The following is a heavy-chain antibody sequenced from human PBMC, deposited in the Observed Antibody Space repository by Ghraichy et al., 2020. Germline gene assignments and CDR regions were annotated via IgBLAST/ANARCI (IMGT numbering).Heavy chain of an antibody. CDR2: ISSSSSTI. D-gene: IGHD1-26*01. J-gene: IGHJ4*02. Sequence: GGSLRLSCAASGFTFSSYSMNWVRQAPGKGLEWVSYISSSSSTIYYADSVKGRFTISRDNAKNSLYLQMNSLRDEDTAVYYCARELINSGSYHLDYWGQGTLVTVSS. V-gene: IGHV3-48*02. CDR3: ARELINSGSYHLDY. CDR1: GFTFSSYS.